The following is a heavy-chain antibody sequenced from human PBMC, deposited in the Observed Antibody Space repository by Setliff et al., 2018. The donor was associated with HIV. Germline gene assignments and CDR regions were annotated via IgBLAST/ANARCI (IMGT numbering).Heavy chain of an antibody. D-gene: IGHD3-22*01. J-gene: IGHJ1*01. CDR2: IYGNDIE. Sequence: SGPTLVNPTQTLTLTCTFSGFSLTPRGEGVAWIRQPPGKALEWLAIIYGNDIERYSPSLRGRLTITKDTSKNQVVLTMTNMDPVDTATYYCAHLYYYDSSGYYYGEYFQHWGQGTLVTVSS. CDR3: AHLYYYDSSGYYYGEYFQH. V-gene: IGHV2-5*01. CDR1: GFSLTPRGEG.